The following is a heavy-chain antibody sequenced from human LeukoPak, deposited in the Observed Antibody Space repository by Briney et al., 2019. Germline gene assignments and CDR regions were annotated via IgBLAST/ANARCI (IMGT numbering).Heavy chain of an antibody. V-gene: IGHV4-4*07. J-gene: IGHJ5*02. D-gene: IGHD3-10*01. CDR1: GGSISSYY. CDR2: IYTSGST. Sequence: SETLSLTCTVSGGSISSYYWSWIRQPAGKGLEWIGRIYTSGSTNYNPSLKSRVTISIDTSKSQFSLKLSSVTAADTAVYYCARGHYFWFDPWGQGTLVTVSS. CDR3: ARGHYFWFDP.